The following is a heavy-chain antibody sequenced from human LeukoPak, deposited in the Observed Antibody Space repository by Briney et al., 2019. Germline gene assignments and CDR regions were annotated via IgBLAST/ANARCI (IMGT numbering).Heavy chain of an antibody. D-gene: IGHD3-3*01. Sequence: PSETLSLTCTVSGGSISSGDYYWSWIRQPPGKGLEWTGNIYHSGSTYYNPSLKSRVTISVDTSKNQFSLKLSSVTAADTAVYYCARDIWSGYQYYFDYWGQGTLVTVSS. CDR2: IYHSGST. J-gene: IGHJ4*02. CDR1: GGSISSGDYY. CDR3: ARDIWSGYQYYFDY. V-gene: IGHV4-30-4*01.